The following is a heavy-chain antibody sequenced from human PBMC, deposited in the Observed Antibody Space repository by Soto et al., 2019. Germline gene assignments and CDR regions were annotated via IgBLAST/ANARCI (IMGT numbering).Heavy chain of an antibody. CDR1: GGSISNSSYL. CDR2: VSYSGST. Sequence: QLQLQESGPRLVKPSETLSLTCTVSGGSISNSSYLWGWIRQPPGKGLQWIGSVSYSGSTYYNPSLKSRVTISLDTSKTQSSLRLSSVTAADTAVYYCSRIAVSGPITGIDYWGQGALVTVSS. J-gene: IGHJ4*02. CDR3: SRIAVSGPITGIDY. D-gene: IGHD6-19*01. V-gene: IGHV4-39*01.